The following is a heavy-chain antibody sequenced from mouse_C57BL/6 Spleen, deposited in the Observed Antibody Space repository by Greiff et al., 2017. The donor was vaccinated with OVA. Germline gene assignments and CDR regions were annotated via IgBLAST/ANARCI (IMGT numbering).Heavy chain of an antibody. Sequence: EVQLVESVAELVRPGASVKLSCTASGFNIKNTYMHWVKQRPEQGLEWIGGIDPANGNTKYTQKFQGKATLTVDTSSNTAYLQLSILTSEHTAIYYCARDHEDYSNWYFDVWGTGTTVTVSS. CDR3: ARDHEDYSNWYFDV. D-gene: IGHD2-5*01. CDR2: IDPANGNT. J-gene: IGHJ1*03. CDR1: GFNIKNTY. V-gene: IGHV14-3*01.